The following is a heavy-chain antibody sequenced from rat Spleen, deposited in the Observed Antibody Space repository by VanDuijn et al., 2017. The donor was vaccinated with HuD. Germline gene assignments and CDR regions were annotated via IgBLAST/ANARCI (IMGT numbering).Heavy chain of an antibody. CDR1: GFTFTKYG. V-gene: IGHV5-25*01. D-gene: IGHD1-12*02. CDR2: ISNAAGKV. CDR3: TTNRNYYDGSYYPYYVMDA. Sequence: EVQLVESGGGLVQPGRSMKLSCAVSGFTFTKYGMAWVRQAPTKGLEWVASISNAAGKVYYPDSVKGRFTISRDNANSTLYLQMDSLRSEDTATYYCTTNRNYYDGSYYPYYVMDAWGQGASVTVSS. J-gene: IGHJ4*01.